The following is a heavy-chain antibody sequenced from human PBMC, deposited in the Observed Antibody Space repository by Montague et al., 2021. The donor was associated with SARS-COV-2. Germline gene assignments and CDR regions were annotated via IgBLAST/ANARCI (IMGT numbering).Heavy chain of an antibody. CDR1: GGSISSSSYY. J-gene: IGHJ6*02. CDR3: ARVGRQQLVRLSGMDV. Sequence: SETLSLTCTVSGGSISSSSYYWDWIRQLPGKGLEWIGSIYYSGSTYYNPSLKSRVTISVDTSKNQFSLKLSSVTAADTAVYYCARVGRQQLVRLSGMDVWGQGTTVTVSS. D-gene: IGHD6-13*01. CDR2: IYYSGST. V-gene: IGHV4-39*07.